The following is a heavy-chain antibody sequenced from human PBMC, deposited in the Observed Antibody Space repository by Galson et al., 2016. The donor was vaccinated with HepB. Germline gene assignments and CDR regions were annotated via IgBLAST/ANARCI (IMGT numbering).Heavy chain of an antibody. D-gene: IGHD2-15*01. V-gene: IGHV3-33*01. CDR2: IWYDGSKE. Sequence: SLRLSCAASGFAFSAYGMHWVRQAPGKGLEWVAVIWYDGSKEYYADSVKGRFSVSRDGSKNTLYLDMNSLRAEDTAVYYCARANGGHYCSGGTCYYLDSWGQGTLVTVSS. CDR1: GFAFSAYG. J-gene: IGHJ4*02. CDR3: ARANGGHYCSGGTCYYLDS.